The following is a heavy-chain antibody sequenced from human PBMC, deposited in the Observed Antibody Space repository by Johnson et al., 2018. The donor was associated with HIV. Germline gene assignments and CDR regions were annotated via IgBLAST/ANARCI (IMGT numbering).Heavy chain of an antibody. CDR2: IYSGGTT. D-gene: IGHD3/OR15-3a*01. Sequence: EVQLVESGGGLVQPGGSLRLSCAASGFTVSSNYMSWVRQAPGKWLEWVSVIYSGGTTYYADSVKGRFTISRDISKNTLYLQMNSLRAEATAVYYCVRDNGAGTGCRISTTRDAFDIWGQGTMVTVSS. J-gene: IGHJ3*02. CDR3: VRDNGAGTGCRISTTRDAFDI. CDR1: GFTVSSNY. V-gene: IGHV3-66*02.